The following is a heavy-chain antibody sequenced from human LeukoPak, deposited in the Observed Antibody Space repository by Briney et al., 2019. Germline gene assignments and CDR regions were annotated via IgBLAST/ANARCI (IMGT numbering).Heavy chain of an antibody. Sequence: ASVKVTCKASGYTFTGYYLYWVRQAPGQGLEWMGRINPNSGGTNYAQKFQGRVTMTRDTSISTAYMELSSLRSDDTAVFYCARRIAAAGHFDYWGQGTLVTVSS. J-gene: IGHJ4*02. CDR3: ARRIAAAGHFDY. CDR2: INPNSGGT. D-gene: IGHD6-13*01. V-gene: IGHV1-2*06. CDR1: GYTFTGYY.